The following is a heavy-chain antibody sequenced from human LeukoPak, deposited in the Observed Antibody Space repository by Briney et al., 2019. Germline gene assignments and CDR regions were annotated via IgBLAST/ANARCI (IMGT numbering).Heavy chain of an antibody. D-gene: IGHD2-15*01. CDR3: ARLLPSQSDAFDI. V-gene: IGHV4-59*01. Sequence: SETLSLTCTVSGGSISSYYWNWIRQPPGKGLEWIGNIYYSGSTNYNPSLNSRVTISADTSKNQFSLKLSSVTAADTALYYCARLLPSQSDAFDIWGQGTMVTVSS. J-gene: IGHJ3*02. CDR2: IYYSGST. CDR1: GGSISSYY.